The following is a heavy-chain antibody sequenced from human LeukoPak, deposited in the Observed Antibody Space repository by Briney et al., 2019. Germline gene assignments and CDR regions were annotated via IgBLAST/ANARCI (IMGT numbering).Heavy chain of an antibody. CDR1: GYTFTSYD. V-gene: IGHV1-8*03. J-gene: IGHJ5*02. Sequence: ASVKVSCKASGYTFTSYDINWVPQAPGQGLEWIGWMNPNSGNTVYAQKFQGRVTITRNPSISTAYMEMSSLRSEDTAVYCCARGGVAYCGGDCSPIWFDPWGQGTLVTVSS. D-gene: IGHD2-21*01. CDR3: ARGGVAYCGGDCSPIWFDP. CDR2: MNPNSGNT.